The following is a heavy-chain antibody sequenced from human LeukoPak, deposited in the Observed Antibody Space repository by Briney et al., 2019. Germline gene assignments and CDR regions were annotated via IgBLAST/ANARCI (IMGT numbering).Heavy chain of an antibody. CDR2: INQVGSEK. V-gene: IGHV3-7*05. CDR3: ARDHSEPVVFFDS. CDR1: RFTFTSYW. Sequence: GATLRISCSASRFTFTSYWMIWVRQAPGKGLVRVGNINQVGSEKYYADSVMGRFTISRDNSKNSLYLQMNSLRAEDTAVYCCARDHSEPVVFFDSWGQGTLVTVSS. J-gene: IGHJ4*02. D-gene: IGHD4-23*01.